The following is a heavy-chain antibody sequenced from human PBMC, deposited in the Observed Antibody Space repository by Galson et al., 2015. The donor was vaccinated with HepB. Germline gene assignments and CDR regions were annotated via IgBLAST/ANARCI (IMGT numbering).Heavy chain of an antibody. V-gene: IGHV1-2*06. D-gene: IGHD1-26*01. CDR1: GFTFTGYY. J-gene: IGHJ6*02. Sequence: SVKVSCKASGFTFTGYYIHWVRQVPGQGLEWLGRIIPNSGGTNFAQKFGGRVSMTGDTSISTVYLELSGLTSDDTAVYYCARASGRYFYGMDVWGRGTPVTVSS. CDR2: IIPNSGGT. CDR3: ARASGRYFYGMDV.